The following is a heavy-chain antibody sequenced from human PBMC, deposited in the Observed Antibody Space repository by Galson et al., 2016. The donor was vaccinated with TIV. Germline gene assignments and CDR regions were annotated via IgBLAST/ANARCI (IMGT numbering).Heavy chain of an antibody. Sequence: PALVKPTQTLTLTCTFSGFSLITNGVGVGWVRQPPGKALEWLAHIYWGDDERYSPSLKSRLTITKDTSKNQVVLRMTNMDPMDTATYYCVHLPNMFYYGMDVWGQGTTVTVSS. V-gene: IGHV2-5*02. D-gene: IGHD3-10*02. CDR3: VHLPNMFYYGMDV. J-gene: IGHJ6*02. CDR2: IYWGDDE. CDR1: GFSLITNGVG.